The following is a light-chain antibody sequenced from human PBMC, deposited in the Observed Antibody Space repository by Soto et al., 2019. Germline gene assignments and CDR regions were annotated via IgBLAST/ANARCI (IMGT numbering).Light chain of an antibody. V-gene: IGKV3-11*01. J-gene: IGKJ5*01. CDR2: GAS. CDR1: QSVSNNY. Sequence: EIVLTQSPGTLSLSPGERAALSCRASQSVSNNYLAWYQQKPGQAPRLLIYGASNRATGIPARFSGSGSGTDFTLTISSLEPEDFAVYYCQQRSNWPPRITFGQGTRLEIK. CDR3: QQRSNWPPRIT.